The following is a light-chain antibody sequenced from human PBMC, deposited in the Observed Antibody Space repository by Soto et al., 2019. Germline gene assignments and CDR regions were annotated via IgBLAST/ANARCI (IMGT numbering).Light chain of an antibody. V-gene: IGKV3-15*01. CDR3: QQYNNWPALT. CDR1: LSVRSS. Sequence: EIVLTQSPDTMSASPGDTATLSCRASLSVRSSLAWYQQTPGRAPRLLIYGASNRATDIPTRFSGSGSGAEFTLTISGLQSEEFAVYYCQQYNNWPALTFGGGTKVDIK. CDR2: GAS. J-gene: IGKJ4*01.